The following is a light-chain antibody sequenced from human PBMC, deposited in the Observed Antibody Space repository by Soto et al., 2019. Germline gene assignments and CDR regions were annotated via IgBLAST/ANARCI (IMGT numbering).Light chain of an antibody. V-gene: IGKV3D-15*01. CDR2: DAS. Sequence: LVTTQAPATMSLPPGERATLSCRASQSVSSYLAWYQQKPGQAPRLLIYDASNRATGIPARFSGSGSGTEFTLTISSLQSEDFAVYYCQQYNNWPPWTFGQGTKVDIK. J-gene: IGKJ1*01. CDR3: QQYNNWPPWT. CDR1: QSVSSY.